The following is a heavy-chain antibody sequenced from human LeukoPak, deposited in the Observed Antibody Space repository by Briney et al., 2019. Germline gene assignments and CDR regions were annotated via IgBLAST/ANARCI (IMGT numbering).Heavy chain of an antibody. CDR3: AKDKSYGSGIDH. CDR1: GFNFNNFG. Sequence: GGSLRLSCAASGFNFNNFGMHWVRQAPGKGLEWVAIITFDGGNKYYIDSVQGRFTISKDNSKNTVYLQMDSLRPEDTAVYYCAKDKSYGSGIDHWGQGALVTVSS. CDR2: ITFDGGNK. V-gene: IGHV3-30*02. D-gene: IGHD5-24*01. J-gene: IGHJ4*02.